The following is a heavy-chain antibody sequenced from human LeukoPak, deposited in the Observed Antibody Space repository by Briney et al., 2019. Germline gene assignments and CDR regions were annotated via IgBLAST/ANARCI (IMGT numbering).Heavy chain of an antibody. Sequence: GGSLRLSCAASGFTVSSNYMSWVRQAPGKGLEWVSVIYSGGSTYCADSVKGRFTISRDNSKNTLYLQMNSLRAEDTAVYYCARDYGDYGGFDYWGQGTLVTVSS. J-gene: IGHJ4*02. CDR2: IYSGGST. V-gene: IGHV3-53*01. CDR1: GFTVSSNY. D-gene: IGHD4-17*01. CDR3: ARDYGDYGGFDY.